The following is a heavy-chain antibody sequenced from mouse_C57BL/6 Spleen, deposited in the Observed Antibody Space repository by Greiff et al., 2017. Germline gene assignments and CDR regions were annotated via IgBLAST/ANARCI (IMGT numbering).Heavy chain of an antibody. CDR2: IDPETGGT. CDR3: TNDGYYRFAY. CDR1: GYTFTSYW. V-gene: IGHV1-15*01. Sequence: VQLQQPGAELVKPGASVKVSCKASGYTFTSYWMHWVKQTPVHGLEWIGAIDPETGGTAYNQKFKGKAILTADKSSSTAYMELRSLTSEDSAVYYCTNDGYYRFAYWGQGTLVTVSA. D-gene: IGHD2-3*01. J-gene: IGHJ3*01.